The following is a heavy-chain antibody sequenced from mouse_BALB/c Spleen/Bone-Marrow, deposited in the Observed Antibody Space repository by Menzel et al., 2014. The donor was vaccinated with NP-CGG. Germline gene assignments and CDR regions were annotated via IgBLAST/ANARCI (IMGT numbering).Heavy chain of an antibody. CDR1: GFNIKDTY. V-gene: IGHV14-3*02. CDR2: IDPAIFT. J-gene: IGHJ1*01. Sequence: VQLQQSGAELVKPGASVKLSCTASGFNIKDTYLHWVQQRPEQGLDWIGRIDPAIFTKYDPKFQGKATITADTSSNTAYLHLSNLTSEDTAVYYCASYRYGWYLYVWGAGTTVTVSS. D-gene: IGHD2-14*01. CDR3: ASYRYGWYLYV.